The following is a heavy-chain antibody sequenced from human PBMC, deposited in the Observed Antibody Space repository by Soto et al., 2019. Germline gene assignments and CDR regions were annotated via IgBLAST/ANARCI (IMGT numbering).Heavy chain of an antibody. D-gene: IGHD1-26*01. CDR1: GGTFSRYS. CDR3: ARHSGSYYNFDY. Sequence: SVKVSCKASGGTFSRYSISWVRQAPGQGLEWMGGIIPIFGTANYAQKFQGRVTITADKSTSTAYMELSSLRSEDTAVYYCARHSGSYYNFDYWGQGTLVTVSS. CDR2: IIPIFGTA. J-gene: IGHJ4*02. V-gene: IGHV1-69*06.